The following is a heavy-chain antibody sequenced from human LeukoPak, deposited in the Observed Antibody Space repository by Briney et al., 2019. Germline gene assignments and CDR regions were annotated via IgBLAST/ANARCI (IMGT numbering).Heavy chain of an antibody. J-gene: IGHJ4*02. CDR1: GYTFTGYY. Sequence: ASVKVSCKASGYTFTGYYMHWVRQAPGQGLAWMGWINPNSGGTNYAQKFQGRVTMTRDTSISTAYMELSRLRSDDTAVYYWAKDYYGSGSYYQFGYWGQGTLVTVSS. CDR3: AKDYYGSGSYYQFGY. V-gene: IGHV1-2*02. D-gene: IGHD3-10*01. CDR2: INPNSGGT.